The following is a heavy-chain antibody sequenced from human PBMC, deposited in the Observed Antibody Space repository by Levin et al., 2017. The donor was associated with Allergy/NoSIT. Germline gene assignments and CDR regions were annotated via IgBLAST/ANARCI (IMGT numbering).Heavy chain of an antibody. Sequence: SETLSLTCTVSGGSISSSIYYWGWIRQPPGKGLEWIGSIYYSGSTYYNPSLKSRVTISVDTSKTQFTLKLSSVTAADTAVYYCALDRGSSSWYFYWGQGTLVTVSS. J-gene: IGHJ4*02. V-gene: IGHV4-39*01. CDR3: ALDRGSSSWYFY. CDR2: IYYSGST. D-gene: IGHD6-13*01. CDR1: GGSISSSIYY.